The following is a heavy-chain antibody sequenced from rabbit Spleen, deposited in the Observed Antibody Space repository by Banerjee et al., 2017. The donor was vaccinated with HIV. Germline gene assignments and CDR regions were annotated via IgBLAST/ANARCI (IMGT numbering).Heavy chain of an antibody. CDR2: IYGGSGAST. J-gene: IGHJ3*01. V-gene: IGHV1S40*01. Sequence: QSLEESGGGLVQPEGSLTLTCTASGFTFSSSYYMCWVRQAPGKGLEWIACIYGGSGASTAYASWAKGRFTISKTSSTTVTLQMTSLTAADTATYFCARDTGTSFSTYGMDLWGQGTLVTVS. CDR3: ARDTGTSFSTYGMDL. CDR1: GFTFSSSYY. D-gene: IGHD8-1*01.